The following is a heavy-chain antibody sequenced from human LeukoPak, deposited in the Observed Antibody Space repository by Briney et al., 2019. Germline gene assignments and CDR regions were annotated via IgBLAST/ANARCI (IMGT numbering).Heavy chain of an antibody. Sequence: GGSLRLSCATSGFTFSNYWMSWVRQAPGKGLEWVANIKQDGSEKYYVDSMKGRFTISRDNAKNSLYLQMNSLRAEDTAVYYCARGHSDHISIYDYWGQGTLVTVSS. CDR3: ARGHSDHISIYDY. CDR1: GFTFSNYW. V-gene: IGHV3-7*01. CDR2: IKQDGSEK. J-gene: IGHJ4*02. D-gene: IGHD1-14*01.